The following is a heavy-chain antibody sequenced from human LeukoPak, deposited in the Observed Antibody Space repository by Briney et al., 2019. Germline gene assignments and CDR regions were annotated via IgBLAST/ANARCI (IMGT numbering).Heavy chain of an antibody. V-gene: IGHV4-59*01. J-gene: IGHJ3*02. CDR2: IYYSGST. CDR1: GGSISSYY. Sequence: PSETLSLTCTVSGGSISSYYWSWIRQPPGKGLEWIGYIYYSGSTNYNPSLKSRVTISVDTSKNQFSLKLSSVTAADTAVYYCARVFDPLPAAIKAEAFDIWGQGTMVTVPS. D-gene: IGHD2-2*01. CDR3: ARVFDPLPAAIKAEAFDI.